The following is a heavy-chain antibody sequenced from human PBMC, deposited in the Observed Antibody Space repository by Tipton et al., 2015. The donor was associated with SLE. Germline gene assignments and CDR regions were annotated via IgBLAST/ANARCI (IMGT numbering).Heavy chain of an antibody. CDR3: ARAPAPSGYIFDF. CDR2: IHTSGST. D-gene: IGHD5-12*01. J-gene: IGHJ4*02. CDR1: GGSISSDRYY. Sequence: LRLSCTVSGGSISSDRYYWSWTRQPAGKGLEWIGHIHTSGSTKYNPSLKRRVTISVDTSKNQVSLRLSSVTAADTAVYYCARAPAPSGYIFDFWGQGALVTVSS. V-gene: IGHV4-61*09.